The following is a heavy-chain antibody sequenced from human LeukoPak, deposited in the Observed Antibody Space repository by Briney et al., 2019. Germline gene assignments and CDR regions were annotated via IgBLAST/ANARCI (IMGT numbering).Heavy chain of an antibody. Sequence: PGGSLRLSCAASGFTVSSNYMSWVRQAPGKGLEWVSVIYSGGSTYYADSVKGGFTISGDNSKNTLSLQMNSLRAEDTAVYYCAKEGGDWYDDYYYYYMDVWGKGTTVTISS. V-gene: IGHV3-66*01. D-gene: IGHD3/OR15-3a*01. CDR3: AKEGGDWYDDYYYYYMDV. J-gene: IGHJ6*03. CDR1: GFTVSSNY. CDR2: IYSGGST.